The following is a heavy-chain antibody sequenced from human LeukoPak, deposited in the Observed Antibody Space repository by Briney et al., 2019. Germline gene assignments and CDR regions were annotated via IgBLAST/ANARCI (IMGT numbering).Heavy chain of an antibody. J-gene: IGHJ4*02. CDR1: GFTFSTNY. CDR3: ARDLNYYDSSGYGH. Sequence: GGSLRLSCAASGFTFSTNYMCWVRQAPGKGLEWVAVIYSGGSPYYEDSVKGRFTISRGNSKNTLYLQMNSLRAEDTAVYYCARDLNYYDSSGYGHWGQGTLVTVSS. V-gene: IGHV3-53*01. D-gene: IGHD3-22*01. CDR2: IYSGGSP.